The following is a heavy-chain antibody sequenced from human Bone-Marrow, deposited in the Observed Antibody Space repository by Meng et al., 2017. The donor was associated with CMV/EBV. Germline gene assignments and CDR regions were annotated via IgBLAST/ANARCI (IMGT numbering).Heavy chain of an antibody. CDR1: GGSTGSGCSY. Sequence: VRLQESGQGLVKPPRTLSLTCTLSGGSTGSGCSYWSWIRQPAGKGLEWIGRIYTSGSTNYNPSLKSRVTISVDTSKNQFSLKLSSVTAADTAVYYCARGSGDGYNLGWFDPWGQGTLVTVSS. CDR3: ARGSGDGYNLGWFDP. J-gene: IGHJ5*02. V-gene: IGHV4-61*02. D-gene: IGHD5-24*01. CDR2: IYTSGST.